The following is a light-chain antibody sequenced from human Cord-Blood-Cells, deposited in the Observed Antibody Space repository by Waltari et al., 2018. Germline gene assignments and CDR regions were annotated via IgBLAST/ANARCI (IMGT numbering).Light chain of an antibody. V-gene: IGLV2-23*02. J-gene: IGLJ1*01. Sequence: QSALTQPASVSGSPGQSITISCTGTSSDVGSYNLVSWYQQHPVKAPKLMIYEVSKRPSGVSNRFSGSKSGNTASLTISGLQAEDEADYYCCSYAGSSTLYVFGTGTKVTVL. CDR3: CSYAGSSTLYV. CDR1: SSDVGSYNL. CDR2: EVS.